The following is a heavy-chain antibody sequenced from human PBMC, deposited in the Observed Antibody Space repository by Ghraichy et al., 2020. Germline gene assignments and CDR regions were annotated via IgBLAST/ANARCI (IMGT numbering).Heavy chain of an antibody. CDR1: GSTFTAYY. CDR2: INPNTADT. Sequence: ASVKVSCKASGSTFTAYYIHWVRQAPGQGLEWMGRINPNTADTKYAQKFQGRVTMTRDTSIDTAYMDLSSLRSDDTAVYYCARDFFSSITSPNYYYGMDLCGGETAVTDSS. J-gene: IGHJ6*04. V-gene: IGHV1-2*06. D-gene: IGHD1-14*01. CDR3: ARDFFSSITSPNYYYGMDL.